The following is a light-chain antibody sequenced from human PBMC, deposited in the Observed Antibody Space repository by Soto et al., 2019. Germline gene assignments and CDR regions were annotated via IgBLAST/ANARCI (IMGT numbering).Light chain of an antibody. V-gene: IGLV2-23*01. Sequence: QSVLTQPASVSGSPGQSITISCTGISSDVGTYTLISWYQQYPGKAPKLVIYEGNKRPSGVSNRFSGSKSGNTASLTISGLQADDEADYYCSSYVGSSTYVFGTGTKVTAL. CDR1: SSDVGTYTL. CDR3: SSYVGSSTYV. CDR2: EGN. J-gene: IGLJ1*01.